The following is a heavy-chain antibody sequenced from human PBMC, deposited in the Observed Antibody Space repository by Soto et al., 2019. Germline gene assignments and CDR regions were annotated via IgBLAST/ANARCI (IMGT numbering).Heavy chain of an antibody. V-gene: IGHV5-51*01. CDR2: IYPGDSDT. CDR1: EYSFTTYC. Sequence: GESLKISCKGSEYSFTTYCIGGVRHMPGKGLEWMGFIYPGDSDTRYSPYLQGQVTTSADKSISTAYLKWTSLKASDTAIYYCVIQGGTSSDVVVLYVWGLGTMVTVS. D-gene: IGHD2-15*01. J-gene: IGHJ6*02. CDR3: VIQGGTSSDVVVLYV.